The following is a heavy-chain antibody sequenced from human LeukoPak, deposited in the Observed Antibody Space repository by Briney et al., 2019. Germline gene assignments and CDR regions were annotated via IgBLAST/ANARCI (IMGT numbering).Heavy chain of an antibody. J-gene: IGHJ3*01. Sequence: GGSLRLSCAASGFTFSSYWMHWVRQAPGKGLVWVSRINSDGSTTDYAGSVKGRFTISRDNAKNTLYLQMNSLRVEDTAVYYCVRGWGSTVYASAFDVWGQGTMVTVSS. V-gene: IGHV3-74*01. CDR2: INSDGSTT. CDR1: GFTFSSYW. CDR3: VRGWGSTVYASAFDV. D-gene: IGHD2/OR15-2a*01.